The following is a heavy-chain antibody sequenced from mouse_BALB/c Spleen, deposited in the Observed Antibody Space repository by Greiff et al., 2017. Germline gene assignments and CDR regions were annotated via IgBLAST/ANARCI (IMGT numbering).Heavy chain of an antibody. CDR3: ASGAMDY. CDR2: IDPANGNT. Sequence: VQLKQSGAELVKPGASVKLSCTASGFNINDTYMHWVKQRPEQGLEWNGRIDPANGNTKYDPKFQGKATITADTSSNTAYLQLSSLTSEDTAGYYCASGAMDYWGQGTSVTVSA. J-gene: IGHJ4*01. V-gene: IGHV14-3*02. CDR1: GFNINDTY.